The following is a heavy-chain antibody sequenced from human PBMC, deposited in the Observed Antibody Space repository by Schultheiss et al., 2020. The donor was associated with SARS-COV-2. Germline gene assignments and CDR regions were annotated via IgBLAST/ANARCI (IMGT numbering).Heavy chain of an antibody. CDR3: ARGAVAGDDAFDL. V-gene: IGHV3-30*03. J-gene: IGHJ3*01. CDR1: GFTFSSFG. D-gene: IGHD6-19*01. Sequence: GGSLRLSCAASGFTFSSFGIHWVRQAPGKGLEWVALISYDGRKEYYADSVKGRFTISRDNSRNTLYLQMHILRAQDTAVYYCARGAVAGDDAFDLWGQGTLVTVSS. CDR2: ISYDGRKE.